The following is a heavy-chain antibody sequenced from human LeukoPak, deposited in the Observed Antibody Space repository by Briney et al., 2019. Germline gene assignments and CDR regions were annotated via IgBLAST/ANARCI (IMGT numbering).Heavy chain of an antibody. J-gene: IGHJ6*03. Sequence: PSETLSLTCSVSGGSFDSKYWSWIRQPPGKGLEWIAYIYTSGSTNFNPSLRSRVGMSIDTSRNQFSLKVYSVTAADTAVYYCANYIGGVHYYMDVWGEGTTVIVSS. D-gene: IGHD4-11*01. CDR2: IYTSGST. CDR3: ANYIGGVHYYMDV. CDR1: GGSFDSKY. V-gene: IGHV4-4*09.